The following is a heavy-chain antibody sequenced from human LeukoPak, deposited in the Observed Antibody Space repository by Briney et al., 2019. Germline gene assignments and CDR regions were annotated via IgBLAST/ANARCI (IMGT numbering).Heavy chain of an antibody. J-gene: IGHJ4*02. V-gene: IGHV3-7*03. D-gene: IGHD6-13*01. Sequence: GGSLRLSCAASGFTFSSYWMSWVRQAPGKGLEWVANIKQDGSEKYYVDSVKGRFTISRGNAKNSLYLQMNSLRAEDTAVYYCAREVAGTGGYYIDYWGQGTLVTVSS. CDR3: AREVAGTGGYYIDY. CDR2: IKQDGSEK. CDR1: GFTFSSYW.